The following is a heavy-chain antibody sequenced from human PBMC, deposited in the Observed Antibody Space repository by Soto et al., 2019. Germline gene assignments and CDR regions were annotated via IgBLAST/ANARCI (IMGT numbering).Heavy chain of an antibody. Sequence: AAGKVSCKASGGTFSSDTISWVRQAPGQGLEWMGWIIPNSGVTNYAQKFQGRVTMTRDTSISTAYMELSRLRSDDTAVYYCARENDEENYYSYGMDVWGQGTTVTVSS. V-gene: IGHV1-2*02. CDR3: ARENDEENYYSYGMDV. D-gene: IGHD1-1*01. J-gene: IGHJ6*02. CDR2: IIPNSGVT. CDR1: GGTFSSDT.